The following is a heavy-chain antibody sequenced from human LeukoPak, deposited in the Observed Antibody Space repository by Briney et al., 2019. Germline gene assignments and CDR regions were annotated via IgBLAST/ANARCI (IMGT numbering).Heavy chain of an antibody. Sequence: GASVKVSCKASGGTFSSYAISWVRQAPGQGLEWMGRIIPILGIANYAQKFQGRVTITADKSTSTAYMELSSLRSEDTAVYYCAREPSTYIVVVSAFDIWGKGQWSPSLQ. D-gene: IGHD3-22*01. V-gene: IGHV1-69*04. CDR1: GGTFSSYA. J-gene: IGHJ3*02. CDR3: AREPSTYIVVVSAFDI. CDR2: IIPILGIA.